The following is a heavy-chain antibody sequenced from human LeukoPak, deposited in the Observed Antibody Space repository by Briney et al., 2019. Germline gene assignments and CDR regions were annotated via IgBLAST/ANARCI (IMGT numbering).Heavy chain of an antibody. CDR3: ARAVGYDSSGYYGGFWAFDI. J-gene: IGHJ3*02. V-gene: IGHV3-23*01. CDR1: GFTFRSHA. D-gene: IGHD3-22*01. Sequence: GGSLRLSCVGSGFTFRSHAMSWVRQAPEEGLEFVSGIYENGGTTYYADSVKGRFSISRDNSKNTLYLQMNSLRAEDTAVYYCARAVGYDSSGYYGGFWAFDIWGQGTMVTVSS. CDR2: IYENGGTT.